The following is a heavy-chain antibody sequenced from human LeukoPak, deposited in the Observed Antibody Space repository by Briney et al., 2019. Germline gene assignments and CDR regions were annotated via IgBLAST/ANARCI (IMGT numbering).Heavy chain of an antibody. CDR2: IYWDDDK. V-gene: IGHV2-5*02. Sequence: SGPTLVNPTQTLTLTCTFSGFSLSTSGVGVGWIRQPPGKALEWLALIYWDDDKRYSPSLKSRLTITKDTSKNQVVLTMTNMDPVDTATYYCAHTGYYDSSGYYQKRFDYWGQGTLVTVSA. D-gene: IGHD3-22*01. CDR3: AHTGYYDSSGYYQKRFDY. CDR1: GFSLSTSGVG. J-gene: IGHJ4*02.